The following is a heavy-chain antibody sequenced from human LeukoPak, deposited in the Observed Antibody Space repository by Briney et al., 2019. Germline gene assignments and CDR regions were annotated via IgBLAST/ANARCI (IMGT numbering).Heavy chain of an antibody. D-gene: IGHD2-15*01. V-gene: IGHV4-30-4*08. Sequence: SQTLSLTCTVSGGSISSGAYYWSGIRQHPGKALEWSGYLYYSGSTYYNPSLKSRVNISVDTYKNQFSLKLSSVTAADTAVYYCARLNCSGGSCYSVDHWGQGTLVTVSS. CDR2: LYYSGST. J-gene: IGHJ5*02. CDR3: ARLNCSGGSCYSVDH. CDR1: GGSISSGAYY.